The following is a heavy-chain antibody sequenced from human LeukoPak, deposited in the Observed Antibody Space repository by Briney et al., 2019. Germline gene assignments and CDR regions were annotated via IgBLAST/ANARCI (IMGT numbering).Heavy chain of an antibody. V-gene: IGHV4-31*03. CDR2: IYYSGST. D-gene: IGHD1-26*01. CDR1: GGSISSGGYY. CDR3: ARGRKWELLGYYFDY. J-gene: IGHJ4*02. Sequence: SETLSLTCTVSGGSISSGGYYWSWIRQHPGKGLEWIGYIYYSGSTYYNPSLKSRVTISVDTSKNQFSLKLSSVTAADTAVYYCARGRKWELLGYYFDYWGQGTLVTVSS.